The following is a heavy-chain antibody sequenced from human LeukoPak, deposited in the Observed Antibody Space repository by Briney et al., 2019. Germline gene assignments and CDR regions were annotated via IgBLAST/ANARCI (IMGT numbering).Heavy chain of an antibody. V-gene: IGHV4-39*07. Sequence: PSETLSLTCTVSGGSISSSSYYWGWIRQPPGKGLEWIGSIYYSGSTYYNPSLKSRVTISVDTSKNQFSLKLSSVTAADTAVYYCARLRSGSYRRGSFGFDYWGQGTLVTVSS. CDR1: GGSISSSSYY. CDR3: ARLRSGSYRRGSFGFDY. D-gene: IGHD1-26*01. CDR2: IYYSGST. J-gene: IGHJ4*02.